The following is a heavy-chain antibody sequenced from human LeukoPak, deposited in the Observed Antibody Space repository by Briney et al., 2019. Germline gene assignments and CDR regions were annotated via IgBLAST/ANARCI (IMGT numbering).Heavy chain of an antibody. J-gene: IGHJ5*02. CDR1: GGSISSGSYY. CDR3: ARDSGPSYNWFDP. V-gene: IGHV4-39*07. D-gene: IGHD3-10*01. CDR2: IYYSGST. Sequence: SETLSLTCTVSGGSISSGSYYWGWIRQPPGKGLEWIGSIYYSGSTYYNPSLKSRVTISVDTSKNQFSLKLSSVTAADTAVYYCARDSGPSYNWFDPWGQGTLVTVSS.